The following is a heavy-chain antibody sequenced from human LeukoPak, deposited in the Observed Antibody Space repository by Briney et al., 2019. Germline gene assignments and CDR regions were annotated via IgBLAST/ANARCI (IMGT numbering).Heavy chain of an antibody. V-gene: IGHV3-21*01. J-gene: IGHJ6*02. CDR1: GFTFSSYS. Sequence: PGGSLRLSCAASGFTFSSYSMNWVRQAPGKGLEWVSSISSSSSYIYYADSVKGRFTVSRDNAKNSLYLQMSSPRAEDTAVYYCAREEGNYYYGMDVWGQGTTVTVSS. CDR3: AREEGNYYYGMDV. CDR2: ISSSSSYI.